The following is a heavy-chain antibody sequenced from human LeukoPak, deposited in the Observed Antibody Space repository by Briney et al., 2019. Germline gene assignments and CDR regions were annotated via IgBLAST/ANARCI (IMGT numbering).Heavy chain of an antibody. V-gene: IGHV4-39*01. CDR3: ARRRSTARYFDLSFEY. CDR2: IFYSRTT. Sequence: SETLSLTCTVSGDSSGITGYYCGWIRQPPGKGLEWIVSIFYSRTTFSNPSLTGRVTISVNPSNNQISLILTSVTAADTAVYYCARRRSTARYFDLSFEYWGQGNLVTVSS. CDR1: GDSSGITGYY. J-gene: IGHJ4*02. D-gene: IGHD3-9*01.